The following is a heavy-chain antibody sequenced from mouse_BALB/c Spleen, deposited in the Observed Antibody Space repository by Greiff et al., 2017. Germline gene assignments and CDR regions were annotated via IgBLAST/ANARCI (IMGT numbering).Heavy chain of an antibody. CDR3: ARQGYGNYWYFDV. J-gene: IGHJ1*01. Sequence: EVQRVESGGGLVKPGGSLKLSCAASGFAFSSYDMSWVRQTPEKRLEWVAYISSGGGSTYYPDTVKGRFTISRDNAKNTLYLQMSSLKSEDTAMYYCARQGYGNYWYFDVWGAGTTVTVSS. D-gene: IGHD2-10*02. CDR1: GFAFSSYD. V-gene: IGHV5-12-1*01. CDR2: ISSGGGST.